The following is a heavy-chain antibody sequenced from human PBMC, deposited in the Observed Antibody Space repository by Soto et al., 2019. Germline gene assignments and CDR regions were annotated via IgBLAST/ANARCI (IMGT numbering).Heavy chain of an antibody. CDR3: ARVSATGTRWFDP. J-gene: IGHJ5*02. CDR1: GGSISSGAYY. Sequence: PSETLSLTCTVSGGSISSGAYYWGWIRQHPGKGLEWIGYISHRGTAYYTPSLKSRVSLSVDPSKSQFSLNVTSLTAADPAVYYCARVSATGTRWFDPWGPGTLDTVSS. V-gene: IGHV4-31*03. CDR2: ISHRGTA. D-gene: IGHD6-13*01.